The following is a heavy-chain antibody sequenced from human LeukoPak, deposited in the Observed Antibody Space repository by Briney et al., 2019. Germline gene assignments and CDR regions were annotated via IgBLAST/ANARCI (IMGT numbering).Heavy chain of an antibody. CDR2: IWYDGSNK. V-gene: IGHV3-33*01. D-gene: IGHD4-17*01. Sequence: GGSLRLSCAASGFTFSSSGMHWIRQAPGKGLEWVAVIWYDGSNKYYADSVKGRFTISRDNSKNTLYLQMNSLRAEDTAVYYCARDDLGGGLGMTTVTSDYGMDVWGQGTTVTVSS. CDR3: ARDDLGGGLGMTTVTSDYGMDV. CDR1: GFTFSSSG. J-gene: IGHJ6*02.